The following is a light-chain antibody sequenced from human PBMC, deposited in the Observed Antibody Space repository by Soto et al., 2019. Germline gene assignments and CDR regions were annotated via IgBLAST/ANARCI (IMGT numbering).Light chain of an antibody. Sequence: QSVLTQPASVSASPGQSITISCTGTSSDVGAYNYVSWYQQYPGKGPKLMIFEVSNRPSGVSDRFSGSKSGHTASLTISGLQAEDEADYYCFSFTSTNTHVFGSGTKVTVL. CDR3: FSFTSTNTHV. CDR1: SSDVGAYNY. CDR2: EVS. J-gene: IGLJ1*01. V-gene: IGLV2-14*01.